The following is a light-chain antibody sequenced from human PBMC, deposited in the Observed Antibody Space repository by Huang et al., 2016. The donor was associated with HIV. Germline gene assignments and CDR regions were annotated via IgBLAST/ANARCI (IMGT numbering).Light chain of an antibody. CDR2: GAS. Sequence: EIMMTQSPVTLSVSPGARVTLSCRASQNVNNKLAWYQQKPGQAPRLLIYGASTRATDIPARFSGTGSGTEYILNISRVQSEDFAIYYCQQYDDWPPWTFGQGTKVEVK. CDR3: QQYDDWPPWT. V-gene: IGKV3-15*01. CDR1: QNVNNK. J-gene: IGKJ1*01.